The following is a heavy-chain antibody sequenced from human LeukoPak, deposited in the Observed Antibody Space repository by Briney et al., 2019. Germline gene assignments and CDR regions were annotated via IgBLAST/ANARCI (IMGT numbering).Heavy chain of an antibody. V-gene: IGHV4-34*01. D-gene: IGHD3-16*02. CDR1: GGSFSGYY. CDR3: ARLLYDYVWGSYRYPGYMDV. CDR2: INHSGST. J-gene: IGHJ6*03. Sequence: PSETLSLTCAVYGGSFSGYYWSWIRQPPGKGLEWIGEINHSGSTNYNPSLKSRVTISIDTSKNQFSLKLSSVTAADTAVYYCARLLYDYVWGSYRYPGYMDVWGKGTTVTVSS.